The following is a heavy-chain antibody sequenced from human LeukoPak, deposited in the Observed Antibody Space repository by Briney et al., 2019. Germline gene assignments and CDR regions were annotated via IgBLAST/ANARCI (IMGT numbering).Heavy chain of an antibody. CDR3: ARVGGRYSPLGY. Sequence: GGSLRLSCAASGFTFSSYWMSWVRQAPGKGLEWVANIKQDGSEKYYVDSVKGRFAISRDNDKNSLFLQMTSLRAEDTAVYYCARVGGRYSPLGYWGQGTLVTVSS. J-gene: IGHJ4*02. CDR2: IKQDGSEK. V-gene: IGHV3-7*01. CDR1: GFTFSSYW. D-gene: IGHD3-16*02.